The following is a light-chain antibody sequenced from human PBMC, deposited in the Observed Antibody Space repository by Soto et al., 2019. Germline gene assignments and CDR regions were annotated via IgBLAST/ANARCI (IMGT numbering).Light chain of an antibody. V-gene: IGKV1-27*01. CDR3: QNYTDVPT. J-gene: IGKJ4*01. Sequence: DIQMTQSPSSLSASVGDRVTITCRASQGISNYLAWYQQIPGNVPKLLISAASTLQSGVPSRFSGSGSGTDFTLTISRLQPEDVAIYYCQNYTDVPTFGGGTKVEI. CDR1: QGISNY. CDR2: AAS.